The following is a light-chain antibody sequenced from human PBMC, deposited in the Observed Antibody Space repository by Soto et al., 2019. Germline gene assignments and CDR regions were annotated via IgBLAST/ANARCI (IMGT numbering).Light chain of an antibody. CDR2: DAS. CDR1: QRIGSW. CDR3: LHYYTYPLT. Sequence: DIQITQSPSTLSASVGDRVSITCRASQRIGSWLAWYQQKPGKVPKLLIYDASTLISGVPSRFSGTGSGTEFTLSIASLQPDDFATYYCLHYYTYPLTFGQGTKVDIK. J-gene: IGKJ1*01. V-gene: IGKV1-5*01.